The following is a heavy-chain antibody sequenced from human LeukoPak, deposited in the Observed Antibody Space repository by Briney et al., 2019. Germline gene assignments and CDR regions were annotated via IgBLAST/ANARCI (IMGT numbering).Heavy chain of an antibody. CDR2: INPNSGGT. Sequence: GASVKVSCKASGYTFTSYYMHWVRQAPGQGLEWMGWINPNSGGTNYAQKFQGRVTMTRDTSISTAYMELSRLRSDDTAVYYCASFVVVPAARDHDAFDIWGQGTMVTVSS. D-gene: IGHD2-2*01. J-gene: IGHJ3*02. V-gene: IGHV1-2*02. CDR1: GYTFTSYY. CDR3: ASFVVVPAARDHDAFDI.